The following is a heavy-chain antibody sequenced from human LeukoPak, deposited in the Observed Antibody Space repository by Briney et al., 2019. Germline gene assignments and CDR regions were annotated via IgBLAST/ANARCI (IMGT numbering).Heavy chain of an antibody. Sequence: PGESLRLSCATSGFSFNRRGMNWVRHPPGKGLEWVSYISPRSETIYYAESVKGRFTVSRDDSKDSLYLQMHTLRAEVTAVYYCARIDGPTVFTYYMDLWGKGTTVTVAS. CDR1: GFSFNRRG. CDR2: ISPRSETI. J-gene: IGHJ6*03. D-gene: IGHD3-16*01. V-gene: IGHV3-48*04. CDR3: ARIDGPTVFTYYMDL.